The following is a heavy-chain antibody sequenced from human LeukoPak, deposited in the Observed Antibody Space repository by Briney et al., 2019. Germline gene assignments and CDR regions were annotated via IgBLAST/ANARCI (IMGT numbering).Heavy chain of an antibody. V-gene: IGHV4-30-4*08. D-gene: IGHD2-2*01. CDR2: IYCSGST. J-gene: IGHJ5*02. CDR3: ASTNCSSARCSGANWFGP. CDR1: GGSISSGDYY. Sequence: SQTLSLTCTVSGGSISSGDYYWSWIRQPPGKGREWIGYIYCSGSTFHYNPSLKSRITRSIDTSKNQFSLRLSSVPAADTAVYSCASTNCSSARCSGANWFGPWAREPWSPSPQ.